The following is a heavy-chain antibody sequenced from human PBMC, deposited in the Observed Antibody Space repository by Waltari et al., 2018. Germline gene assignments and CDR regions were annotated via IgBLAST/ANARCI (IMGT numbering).Heavy chain of an antibody. V-gene: IGHV3-74*01. CDR2: INSEGSST. Sequence: EVQLVESGGGLVQPGGSVRLSCAASGFPFSSYWMHWVRQAPGKGLAWVSRINSEGSSTSYADSVMGRFTISRDNAKNTLYLQMNSLSVDDTAVYYCAELSSSVFDIWGQGTMVTVSS. J-gene: IGHJ3*02. CDR3: AELSSSVFDI. CDR1: GFPFSSYW. D-gene: IGHD1-7*01.